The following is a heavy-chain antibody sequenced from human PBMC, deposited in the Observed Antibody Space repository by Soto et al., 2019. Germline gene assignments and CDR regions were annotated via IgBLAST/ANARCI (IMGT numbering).Heavy chain of an antibody. D-gene: IGHD6-6*01. CDR2: IYYSGST. J-gene: IGHJ6*02. CDR3: ARLSIAGGGDSYYGMDV. CDR1: GGSISSSSYY. V-gene: IGHV4-39*01. Sequence: PSETLSLTCTVSGGSISSSSYYWGWIRQPPGKGLEWIGSIYYSGSTYYNPSLKSRVTISVDTSKNQFSLKLSSVTAADTAVYYCARLSIAGGGDSYYGMDVCGQGTTLT.